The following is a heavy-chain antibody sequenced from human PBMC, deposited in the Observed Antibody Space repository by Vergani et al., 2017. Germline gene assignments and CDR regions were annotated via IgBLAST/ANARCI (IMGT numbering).Heavy chain of an antibody. CDR3: VRNGRPGGYYGSDSDAFDI. V-gene: IGHV3-30*03. Sequence: QVHLVESGGGVVQPVRSLRLSCVVSGFTSSYYGMHRVRQAPGRGPEWVAVISYAGTQKYYADSVKGRFTISSYNSKSTRYLQMNSLRTEDTALYYCVRNGRPGGYYGSDSDAFDIWGQGTMVTVSS. D-gene: IGHD3-10*01. J-gene: IGHJ3*02. CDR1: GFTSSYYG. CDR2: ISYAGTQK.